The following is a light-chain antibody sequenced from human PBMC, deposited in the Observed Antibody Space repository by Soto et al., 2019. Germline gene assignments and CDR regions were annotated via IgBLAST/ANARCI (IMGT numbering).Light chain of an antibody. CDR2: GAS. CDR3: QQYGTSPRT. CDR1: QSVSSNY. V-gene: IGKV3-20*01. J-gene: IGKJ1*01. Sequence: EIVLTQSPGTLSLSPGERATLSCRASQSVSSNYLAWYQQKPGQAPRLLLYGASTRATGIPDKFSGSGSGTDFTFTISRLEPEDFAVYYCQQYGTSPRTFGQGTKVEIK.